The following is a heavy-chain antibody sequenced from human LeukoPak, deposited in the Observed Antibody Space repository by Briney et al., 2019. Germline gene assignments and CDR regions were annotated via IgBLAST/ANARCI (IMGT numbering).Heavy chain of an antibody. Sequence: SETLSPTCAVYGGSFGGYSWYWIRQPPGKGLEWIGEINHSGSTNYNPSLKSRVTISVDTSKNQFPLKLSSVTAADTAVYYCARGPGAAYYWGQGTLVTVSS. CDR1: GGSFGGYS. CDR3: ARGPGAAYY. D-gene: IGHD1-26*01. CDR2: INHSGST. V-gene: IGHV4-34*01. J-gene: IGHJ4*02.